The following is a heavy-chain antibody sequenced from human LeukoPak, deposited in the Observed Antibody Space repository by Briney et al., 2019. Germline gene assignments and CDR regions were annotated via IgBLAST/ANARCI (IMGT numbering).Heavy chain of an antibody. CDR1: GFTFSSSE. Sequence: GGSLRLSCAASGFTFSSSEMNWVRQASGKGLEWVSYISDSGKTKYYADSVKGRFTISRDNAKNSLYLQMNSLRAEDTAVYHCARDYSGWSLDPWGQGTLVTVSS. CDR2: ISDSGKTK. J-gene: IGHJ5*02. V-gene: IGHV3-48*03. D-gene: IGHD5-12*01. CDR3: ARDYSGWSLDP.